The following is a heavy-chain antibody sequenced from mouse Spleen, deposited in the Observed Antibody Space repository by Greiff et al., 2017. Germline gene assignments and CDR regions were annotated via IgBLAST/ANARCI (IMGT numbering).Heavy chain of an antibody. Sequence: EVHLVESGGGLVQPGGSLKLSCATSGFTFSDYYMYWVRQTPEKRLEWVAYISNGGGSTYYPDTVKGRFTISRDNAKNTLYLQMSRLKSEDTAMYYCARGARATLYAMDYWGQGTSVTVSS. J-gene: IGHJ4*01. CDR2: ISNGGGST. CDR1: GFTFSDYY. CDR3: ARGARATLYAMDY. V-gene: IGHV5-12*02. D-gene: IGHD3-1*01.